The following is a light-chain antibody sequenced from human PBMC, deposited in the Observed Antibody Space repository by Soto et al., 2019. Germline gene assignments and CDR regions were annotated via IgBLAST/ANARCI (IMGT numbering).Light chain of an antibody. V-gene: IGKV3-20*01. CDR3: HQYDDGPYT. CDR2: GAS. CDR1: QSVSSSY. Sequence: EIVLTQSPGTLSLSPGXRATLSCRASQSVSSSYLAWYQQKPGQAPRLLIYGASSRATGIPDRFSGSGSGTDFTLTISRLEPEDFAVYYCHQYDDGPYTFRQGTKADIK. J-gene: IGKJ2*01.